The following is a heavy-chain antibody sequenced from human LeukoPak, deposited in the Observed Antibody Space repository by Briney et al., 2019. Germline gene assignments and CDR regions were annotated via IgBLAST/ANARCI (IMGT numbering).Heavy chain of an antibody. Sequence: QPGGSLRLSCAGSGFTFRDHWMNWVRQTPGKGLEWVANIGPDDREGQFVVHYLDSVEVRFTISKDNAKNSLYMQMNSLRAEDTAVYFCARDPSPYSSGSETIFYDTLDIWGQGTLVTVSS. J-gene: IGHJ3*02. CDR3: ARDPSPYSSGSETIFYDTLDI. V-gene: IGHV3-7*01. CDR1: GFTFRDHW. CDR2: IGPDDREG. D-gene: IGHD2-21*01.